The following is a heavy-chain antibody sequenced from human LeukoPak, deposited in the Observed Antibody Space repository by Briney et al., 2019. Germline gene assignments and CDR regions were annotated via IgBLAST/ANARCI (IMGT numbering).Heavy chain of an antibody. CDR2: INVGKGHI. CDR3: ARGLSMVRGVMGDY. Sequence: GASVKVSCKASGYTFSGYAIHWVRQAPGQRLEWMGWINVGKGHIQYSQKFQGRVTITRDTSASTAYMELSSLRSEDTAVYYCARGLSMVRGVMGDYWGQGTLVTVSS. CDR1: GYTFSGYA. J-gene: IGHJ4*02. D-gene: IGHD3-10*01. V-gene: IGHV1-3*01.